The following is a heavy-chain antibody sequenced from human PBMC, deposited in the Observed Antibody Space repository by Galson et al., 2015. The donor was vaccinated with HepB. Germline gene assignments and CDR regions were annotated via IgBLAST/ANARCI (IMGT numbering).Heavy chain of an antibody. V-gene: IGHV3-15*07. CDR1: GFTFSNAW. Sequence: SLRLSCAASGFTFSNAWMNWVRQAPGKGLEWVGRIKSKTDGGTTDYAAPVKGRFTISRDDSKNTLYLQMNSLKTEDTAVYYCTYACITIFGVVITPYYFDYWGQGTLVTVSS. J-gene: IGHJ4*02. CDR2: IKSKTDGGTT. D-gene: IGHD3-3*01. CDR3: TYACITIFGVVITPYYFDY.